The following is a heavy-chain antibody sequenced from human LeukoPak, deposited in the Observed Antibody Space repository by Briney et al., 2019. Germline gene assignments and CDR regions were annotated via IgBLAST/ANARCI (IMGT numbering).Heavy chain of an antibody. D-gene: IGHD2-2*01. CDR3: AKSTGISKLGYCSSTSCYPATGYYYGMDV. CDR2: ISGSGGST. V-gene: IGHV3-23*01. CDR1: GFTFSSYA. Sequence: PGGSLRLSCAASGFTFSSYAVSWVRQAPGKGLEWVSAISGSGGSTYYADSVKGRFTISRDNSKNTLYLQMNSLRAEDTAVYYCAKSTGISKLGYCSSTSCYPATGYYYGMDVWGQGTTVTVSS. J-gene: IGHJ6*02.